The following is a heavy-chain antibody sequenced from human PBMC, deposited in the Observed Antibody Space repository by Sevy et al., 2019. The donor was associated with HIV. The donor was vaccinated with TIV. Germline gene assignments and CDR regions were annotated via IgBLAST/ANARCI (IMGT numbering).Heavy chain of an antibody. CDR1: GFPFGSYS. CDR2: ISYDGGNK. CDR3: ARDPTAYPCYYYLYGLDA. V-gene: IGHV3-30*04. J-gene: IGHJ6*02. Sequence: GGSLRLSCAASGFPFGSYSMHWVRHAAGKGLEWVAVISYDGGNKLYADSVKGRFTISRDNSKRSLYLVMNSLRTEDTAVYFWARDPTAYPCYYYLYGLDAWGQGTTVTVSS. D-gene: IGHD2-21*02.